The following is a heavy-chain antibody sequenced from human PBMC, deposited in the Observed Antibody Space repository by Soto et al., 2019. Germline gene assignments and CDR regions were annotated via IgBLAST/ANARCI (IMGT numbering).Heavy chain of an antibody. CDR3: ARPPRHYDFWSGYTRSDAFDI. D-gene: IGHD3-3*01. Sequence: GESLKISCKGSGYSFTSYWIGWVRQMPGKGLEWMGIIYPGDSDTRYSPSFQGQVTISADKSISTAYLQWSSLKASDTAMYYCARPPRHYDFWSGYTRSDAFDIWGQGTMVTVSS. CDR1: GYSFTSYW. V-gene: IGHV5-51*01. CDR2: IYPGDSDT. J-gene: IGHJ3*02.